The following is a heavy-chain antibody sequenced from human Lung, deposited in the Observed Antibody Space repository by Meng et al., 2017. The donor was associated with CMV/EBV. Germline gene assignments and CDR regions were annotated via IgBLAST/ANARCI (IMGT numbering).Heavy chain of an antibody. CDR1: GYTFTDYY. V-gene: IGHV1-2*02. Sequence: ASVXVSXKASGYTFTDYYMHWVRQAPGQGLEWMGWINPNSGGTNYAKKFDDRVTMTRDTTISTAYMELRRLTSDDSAVYYCATLPPVASRYCYNGIDVWGQGXTVTVSS. D-gene: IGHD6-19*01. CDR2: INPNSGGT. CDR3: ATLPPVASRYCYNGIDV. J-gene: IGHJ6*02.